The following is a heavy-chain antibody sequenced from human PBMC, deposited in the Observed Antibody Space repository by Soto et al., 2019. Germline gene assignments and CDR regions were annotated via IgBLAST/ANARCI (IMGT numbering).Heavy chain of an antibody. CDR1: GLTFSTLA. CDR3: AKATRGGAATLIRDY. CDR2: ISGSGGST. Sequence: EVQLLESGGGLVQPGGPLSLSVAAPGLTFSTLAMSWVARAPGRGWEWVSAISGSGGSTYYADSVKGRFTISRDNSKNTLYLQMNSLRADDTAVYYCAKATRGGAATLIRDYWGQGTLVTVSS. V-gene: IGHV3-23*01. J-gene: IGHJ4*02. D-gene: IGHD6-13*01.